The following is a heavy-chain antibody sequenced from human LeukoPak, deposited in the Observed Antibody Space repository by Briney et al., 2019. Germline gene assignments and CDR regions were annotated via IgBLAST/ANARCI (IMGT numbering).Heavy chain of an antibody. J-gene: IGHJ4*02. V-gene: IGHV3-53*01. CDR1: GFTVISSY. CDR3: ARDKNSSAYFDY. D-gene: IGHD3-22*01. Sequence: GGSLRLSCAASGFTVISSYMSWVRQAPGKGLEWVSVIYSGGTTYYADSVKGRFTISRDNSNNTVYLQMNSLRAEDTAVYFCARDKNSSAYFDYWGQGTLVTVSS. CDR2: IYSGGTT.